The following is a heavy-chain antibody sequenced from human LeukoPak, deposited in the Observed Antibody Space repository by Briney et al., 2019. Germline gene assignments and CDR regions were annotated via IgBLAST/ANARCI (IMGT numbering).Heavy chain of an antibody. V-gene: IGHV3-23*01. CDR1: GFTFSSYA. J-gene: IGHJ6*02. Sequence: GGSLRLSCAASGFTFSSYAMSWVRQAPGKGLEWVSAISGSGGSTYYADSVKGRFTISRDNSKNTLYLQMNSLSAEDTAVYYCARDLYSSSWYSREEAFYGMDVWGQGTTVTVSS. CDR3: ARDLYSSSWYSREEAFYGMDV. CDR2: ISGSGGST. D-gene: IGHD6-13*01.